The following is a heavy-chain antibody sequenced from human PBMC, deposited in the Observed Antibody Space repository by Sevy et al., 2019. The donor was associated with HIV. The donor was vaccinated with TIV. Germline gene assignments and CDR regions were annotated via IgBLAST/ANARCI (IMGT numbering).Heavy chain of an antibody. Sequence: GGSLRLSCAASGFTFSSYVMHWVRQAPGKGLEWVAVISYDGSNKYYAYSVKGRFTISRDNSKNTLYLQMNSLRAEDTAVYYCATEGYYYDSSGPPDFDYWGQGTLVTVSS. V-gene: IGHV3-30*03. CDR3: ATEGYYYDSSGPPDFDY. J-gene: IGHJ4*02. CDR1: GFTFSSYV. D-gene: IGHD3-22*01. CDR2: ISYDGSNK.